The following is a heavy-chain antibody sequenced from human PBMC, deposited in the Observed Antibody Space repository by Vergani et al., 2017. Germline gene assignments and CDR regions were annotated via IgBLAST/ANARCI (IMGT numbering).Heavy chain of an antibody. CDR3: ARDGDGYNAN. CDR2: ISSSSSYI. Sequence: EVQLVESGGGLVKPGGSLRLSCAASGFTFSSYSMNWVRQAPGKGLEWVSSISSSSSYIYYADSVKGRFTISRDNAKNSLYLQMNSLRSEDTAVYYCARDGDGYNANWGQGTLVTVSS. D-gene: IGHD5-24*01. J-gene: IGHJ4*02. CDR1: GFTFSSYS. V-gene: IGHV3-21*04.